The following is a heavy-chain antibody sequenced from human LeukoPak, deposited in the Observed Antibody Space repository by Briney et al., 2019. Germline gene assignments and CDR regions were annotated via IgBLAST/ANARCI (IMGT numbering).Heavy chain of an antibody. Sequence: SETLSLTCAVYGGSFSGYYWSWIRQPPGKGLEWIGEINHSGSTNCNPSLKSRVTISVDTSKNQFSLKLSSVTAADTAVYYCARARRLVAARQSRYYFDYWGQGTLVTVSS. CDR3: ARARRLVAARQSRYYFDY. CDR1: GGSFSGYY. J-gene: IGHJ4*02. V-gene: IGHV4-34*01. CDR2: INHSGST. D-gene: IGHD6-6*01.